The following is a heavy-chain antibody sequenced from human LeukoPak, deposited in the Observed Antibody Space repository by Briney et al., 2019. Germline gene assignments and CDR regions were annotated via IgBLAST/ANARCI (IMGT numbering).Heavy chain of an antibody. Sequence: ASVKVSCKASGYTFTSYGISWVRQAPGQGLEWMGGIIPIFGTANYAQKFQGRVTITADESTSTAYMELSSLRSEDTAVYYCARDRYSGYDYSYWGQGTLVTVSS. CDR1: GYTFTSYG. D-gene: IGHD5-12*01. V-gene: IGHV1-69*13. J-gene: IGHJ4*02. CDR3: ARDRYSGYDYSY. CDR2: IIPIFGTA.